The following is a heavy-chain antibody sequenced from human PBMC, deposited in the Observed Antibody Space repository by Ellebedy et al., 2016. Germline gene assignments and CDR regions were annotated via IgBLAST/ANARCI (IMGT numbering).Heavy chain of an antibody. CDR2: INHSGST. CDR3: ARGASAIFGVAYYYYYMDV. Sequence: SETLSLXCAVYGGSFSGYYWSWIRQPPGKGLEWIGEINHSGSTNYNPSLKSRVTISVDTSKNQFSLKLSSVTAADTAVYYCARGASAIFGVAYYYYYMDVWGKGTTVTVSS. CDR1: GGSFSGYY. J-gene: IGHJ6*03. V-gene: IGHV4-34*01. D-gene: IGHD3-3*01.